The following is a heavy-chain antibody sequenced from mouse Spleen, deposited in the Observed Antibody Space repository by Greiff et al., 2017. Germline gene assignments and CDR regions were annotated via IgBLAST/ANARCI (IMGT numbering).Heavy chain of an antibody. CDR2: ISSGGGNT. V-gene: IGHV5-9-3*01. J-gene: IGHJ2*01. CDR1: GFTFSSYA. D-gene: IGHD2-3*01. CDR3: ASLIYDGYYDYFDY. Sequence: EVQLVESGGGLVKLGGSLKLSCAASGFTFSSYAMSWVRQTPEKRLEWVATISSGGGNTYYPDSVKGRFTISRDNAKNTLYLQMSSLKSEDTAMYYCASLIYDGYYDYFDYWGQGTTLTVSS.